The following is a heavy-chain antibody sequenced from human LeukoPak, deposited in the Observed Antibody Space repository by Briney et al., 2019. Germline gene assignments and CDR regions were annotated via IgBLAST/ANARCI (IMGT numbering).Heavy chain of an antibody. D-gene: IGHD2-2*01. J-gene: IGHJ6*03. CDR2: IIPIFGTA. CDR1: GGTFSSYA. CDR3: ARALGIVVVPAATSPPYYYYMDV. V-gene: IGHV1-69*05. Sequence: RASVKVSCKASGGTFSSYAISWVRQAPGQGLEWMGGIIPIFGTANYAQKLQGRVTMTTDTSTSTAYMELRSLRSDDTAVYYCARALGIVVVPAATSPPYYYYMDVWGKGTTVTVSS.